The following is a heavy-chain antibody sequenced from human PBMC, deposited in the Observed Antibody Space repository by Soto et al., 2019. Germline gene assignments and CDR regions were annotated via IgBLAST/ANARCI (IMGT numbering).Heavy chain of an antibody. CDR2: IYYDGNT. CDR1: GGSITSSSHY. D-gene: IGHD6-6*01. Sequence: QLQLQESGPGLVKPSETLSLTCTVPGGSITSSSHYWGWIRQPPGKGLECIGNIYYDGNTYYNPSLKSRVTISLDTSKNQFSLMLNSLTAADTAVYYCARSSITPRLFMYPFDYWGQGTLVTVSS. CDR3: ARSSITPRLFMYPFDY. J-gene: IGHJ4*02. V-gene: IGHV4-39*01.